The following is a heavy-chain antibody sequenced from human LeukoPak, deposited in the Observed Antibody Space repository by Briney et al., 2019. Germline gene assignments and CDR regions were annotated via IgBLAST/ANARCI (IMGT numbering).Heavy chain of an antibody. J-gene: IGHJ4*02. CDR3: ARGGSSSPVISVH. CDR2: ITSSSSYM. CDR1: GFTFRDYN. V-gene: IGHV3-21*01. Sequence: GGSLRLSCAASGFTFRDYNMNRVRQAPAKGLEGVSSITSSSSYMYYADSVKGRFTISRDNAGNSLYLQMNSLRAEDTAVYYCARGGSSSPVISVHWGQGTLVTVSS. D-gene: IGHD6-6*01.